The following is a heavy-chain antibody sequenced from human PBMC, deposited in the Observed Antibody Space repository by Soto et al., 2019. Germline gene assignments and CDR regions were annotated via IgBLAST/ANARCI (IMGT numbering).Heavy chain of an antibody. CDR1: GGSISSYY. CDR2: TYYSGST. V-gene: IGHV4-59*08. Sequence: SETLSLTCTVSGGSISSYYWSWIRQPPGKGLEWIGYTYYSGSTNYNPSLKSRVTMSVDTSKNQFSLKLSSVTPTDTAVYYCARRSSSSLGSLFDPWGRGILVTVSS. J-gene: IGHJ5*02. CDR3: ARRSSSSLGSLFDP. D-gene: IGHD6-6*01.